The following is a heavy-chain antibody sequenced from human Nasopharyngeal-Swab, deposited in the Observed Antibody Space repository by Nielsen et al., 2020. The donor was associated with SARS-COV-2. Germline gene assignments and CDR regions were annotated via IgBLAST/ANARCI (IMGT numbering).Heavy chain of an antibody. CDR3: ARVEGWSGTDV. CDR2: IRGYNYDT. J-gene: IGHJ6*02. Sequence: WVRQAPGQGLEWVGRIRGYNYDTKYAEKVQGRVTMTIDISTSTGYMELRNLKSDDTAVYYCARVEGWSGTDVWGQGTTVTVSS. V-gene: IGHV1-18*01.